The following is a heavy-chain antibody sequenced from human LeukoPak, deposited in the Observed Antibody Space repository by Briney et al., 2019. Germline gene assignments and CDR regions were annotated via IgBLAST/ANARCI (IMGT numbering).Heavy chain of an antibody. CDR1: GFTFSSYV. CDR2: IRYDGSNK. CDR3: ARRAGAYSHPYDY. Sequence: GGSLRLSCAASGFTFSSYVMHWVRQAPGKGLEWVAFIRYDGSNKYYADSVKGRFTISRDNSKNTLYLQMNSLRAEDTAVYYCARRAGAYSHPYDYWGQGTLVTVSS. J-gene: IGHJ4*02. D-gene: IGHD4/OR15-4a*01. V-gene: IGHV3-30*02.